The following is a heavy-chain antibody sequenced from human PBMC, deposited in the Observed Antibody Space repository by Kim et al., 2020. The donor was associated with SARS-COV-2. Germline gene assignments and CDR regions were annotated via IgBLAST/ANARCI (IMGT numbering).Heavy chain of an antibody. Sequence: AQKLKGRVTMTRDTSMSTAYMELSRLRSDDTAVYYCARGYSSGPSTGLDYWGQGTLVTVSS. CDR3: ARGYSSGPSTGLDY. D-gene: IGHD6-25*01. J-gene: IGHJ4*02. V-gene: IGHV1-2*02.